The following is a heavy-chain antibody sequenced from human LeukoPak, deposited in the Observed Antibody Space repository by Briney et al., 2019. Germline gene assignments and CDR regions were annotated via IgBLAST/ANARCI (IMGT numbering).Heavy chain of an antibody. D-gene: IGHD2-15*01. J-gene: IGHJ4*02. Sequence: TGGSLTLSCAASGFTFSNHAMSWLRQATGKGLQWVAVISGGSRTTEYEAFVKGRFTISRDNSKNTLSLQMNSLTVEDTAIYFCAKNVVVKRYIDFWGQGTLVTVSS. V-gene: IGHV3-23*01. CDR2: ISGGSRTT. CDR1: GFTFSNHA. CDR3: AKNVVVKRYIDF.